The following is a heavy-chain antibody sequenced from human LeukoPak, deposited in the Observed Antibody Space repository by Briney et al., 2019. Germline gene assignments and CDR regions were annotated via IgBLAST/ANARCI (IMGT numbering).Heavy chain of an antibody. J-gene: IGHJ5*02. V-gene: IGHV4-4*07. CDR2: IYTSGST. CDR3: AREKLLWFGELYQFDP. CDR1: GGSISSYY. D-gene: IGHD3-10*01. Sequence: TSETLSLTCTVSGGSISSYYWSWIRQPAGKGLEWIGRIYTSGSTNYNPSLKSRVTMSVDTSKNQFSLKLSSVTAADTAVYYCAREKLLWFGELYQFDPWGQGTLVTVSS.